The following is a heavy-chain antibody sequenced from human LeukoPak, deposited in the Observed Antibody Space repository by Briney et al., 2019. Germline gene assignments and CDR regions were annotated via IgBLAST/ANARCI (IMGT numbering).Heavy chain of an antibody. CDR1: GFTFSDYG. Sequence: PGRSLRLSCAASGFTFSDYGRHWVRQAPGQGLEWVALIWYDGSKKYYADSVKGRFTISRDNTKNTLYLQLNSLRADDTAVYYCARAHSSSSTFDLWGQGTLVTVSS. D-gene: IGHD6-6*01. CDR3: ARAHSSSSTFDL. J-gene: IGHJ4*02. CDR2: IWYDGSKK. V-gene: IGHV3-33*01.